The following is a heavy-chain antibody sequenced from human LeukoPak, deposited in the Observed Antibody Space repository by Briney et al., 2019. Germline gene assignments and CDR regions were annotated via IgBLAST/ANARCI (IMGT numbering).Heavy chain of an antibody. J-gene: IGHJ5*02. CDR3: ARARYNWFDP. CDR2: IYTSGST. CDR1: GGSISSYY. D-gene: IGHD3-16*02. V-gene: IGHV4-4*07. Sequence: SETLSLTCTVSGGSISSYYWSWIRQPAGKGLEWIGRIYTSGSTNYNPSLKSRVTLSRDKSKNQFSLKLNSVTAADTAVYYCARARYNWFDPWGQGTLVTVSS.